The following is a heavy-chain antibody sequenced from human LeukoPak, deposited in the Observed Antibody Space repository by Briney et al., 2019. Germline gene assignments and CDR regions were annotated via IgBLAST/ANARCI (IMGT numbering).Heavy chain of an antibody. CDR3: VKDSDSSGWYYLDY. J-gene: IGHJ4*02. Sequence: GGSLRLSCAASGFTFSSYGMHWVRQAPGKGLEWVAFIRYDGSNKYYADSVKGRFTISRDNSKNTLYLQMNSLRAEDTAVYYCVKDSDSSGWYYLDYWGQGTLVTVSS. CDR1: GFTFSSYG. D-gene: IGHD6-19*01. V-gene: IGHV3-30*02. CDR2: IRYDGSNK.